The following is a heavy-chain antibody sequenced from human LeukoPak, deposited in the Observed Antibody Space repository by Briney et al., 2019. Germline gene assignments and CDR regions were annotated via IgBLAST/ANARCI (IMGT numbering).Heavy chain of an antibody. V-gene: IGHV3-66*01. CDR3: ARDKITEHYFDY. J-gene: IGHJ4*02. Sequence: PGGSLRLSCAASGFTVSSNYMSWVRQAPGKGLEWVSVIYSGGSTYYADSVKGRFTISRDNSKNTLHLQMNSLRAEDTAVYYCARDKITEHYFDYWGRGTLVTVSS. CDR1: GFTVSSNY. CDR2: IYSGGST.